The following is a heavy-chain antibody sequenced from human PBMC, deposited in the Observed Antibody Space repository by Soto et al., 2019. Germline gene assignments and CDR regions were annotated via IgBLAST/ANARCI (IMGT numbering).Heavy chain of an antibody. Sequence: EAQLLESGGGMVQPGGSLRLSCAASGFTFDNYAMSWVRQAPGKGLEWVSTISGNGRVTFYADTVKGRFTISRDNSKNTLYLQMNSLRDEDTALYSCAQWKERHPPFFTDYWGQGTMVTVSS. CDR2: ISGNGRVT. CDR3: AQWKERHPPFFTDY. V-gene: IGHV3-23*01. D-gene: IGHD6-19*01. J-gene: IGHJ4*02. CDR1: GFTFDNYA.